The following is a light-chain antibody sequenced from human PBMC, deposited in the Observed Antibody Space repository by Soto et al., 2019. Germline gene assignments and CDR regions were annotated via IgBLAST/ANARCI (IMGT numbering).Light chain of an antibody. CDR2: KAS. V-gene: IGKV1-5*03. CDR3: QQYNGERV. CDR1: QSISDW. J-gene: IGKJ1*01. Sequence: DRFTITCLASQSISDWLAWYQQKPGKAPKLLIYKASSLESGVPARFSGSGSGTEFTLTISSLQPDDFATYYCQQYNGERVFGQGTKVDIK.